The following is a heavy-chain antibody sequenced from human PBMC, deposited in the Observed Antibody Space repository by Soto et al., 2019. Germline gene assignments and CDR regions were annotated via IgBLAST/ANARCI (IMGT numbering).Heavy chain of an antibody. J-gene: IGHJ4*02. V-gene: IGHV4-59*08. Sequence: ESLSLTCTFSGGSISRYGCSCIRPPPGQGLEWIGYIYYSGSTNYNPSLKSRVTISVDTSKNQFSLKLSSVTAADTAVYYCARVPNPYYYDSSGYYYIDYWGQGTLVTVS. CDR1: GGSISRYG. CDR3: ARVPNPYYYDSSGYYYIDY. D-gene: IGHD3-22*01. CDR2: IYYSGST.